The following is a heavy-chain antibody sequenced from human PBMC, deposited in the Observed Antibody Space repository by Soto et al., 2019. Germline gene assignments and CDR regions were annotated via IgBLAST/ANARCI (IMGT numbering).Heavy chain of an antibody. D-gene: IGHD3-10*01. CDR2: IIPMLGMS. J-gene: IGHJ4*02. Sequence: QVPLVQSGAEVKKPGSPVRVSCTASGDTFNFYTISWVRQVPGQGPEWMGKIIPMLGMSNYAQKFQGRVTIMADKSTSTVYMNLSGLTSEDTAVYYCATNYGSGSTHFDYWGQGTLVTVSS. CDR1: GDTFNFYT. CDR3: ATNYGSGSTHFDY. V-gene: IGHV1-69*02.